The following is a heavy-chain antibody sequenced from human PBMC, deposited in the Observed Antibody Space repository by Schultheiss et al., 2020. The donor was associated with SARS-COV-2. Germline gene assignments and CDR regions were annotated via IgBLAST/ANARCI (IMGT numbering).Heavy chain of an antibody. CDR3: ARDHENSYYDFWSGETRGGFDP. D-gene: IGHD3-3*01. Sequence: GGSLRLSCTASGFTVSSNYMSWVRQAPGTGLEWVSIIYSGGSTFYADSVKGQFTISRDNSKNTLYLQMNSLRVEDTAIYYCARDHENSYYDFWSGETRGGFDPWGQGTLVTVSS. V-gene: IGHV3-66*01. J-gene: IGHJ5*02. CDR2: IYSGGST. CDR1: GFTVSSNY.